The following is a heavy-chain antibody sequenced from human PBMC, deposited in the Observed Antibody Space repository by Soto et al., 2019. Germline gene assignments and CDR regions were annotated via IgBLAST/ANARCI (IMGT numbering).Heavy chain of an antibody. CDR1: GFNFRSYA. CDR2: ISYDGSLE. J-gene: IGHJ5*02. D-gene: IGHD6-13*01. CDR3: ARAAYSSSWNWFDP. Sequence: QVQLVESGGGVVQAGRSLRLSCAASGFNFRSYAIHWVRQAPGKGLEWVAVISYDGSLEHYADSVKGRFTISRDNSKNTLYLQMDSLRGEDTAVYYCARAAYSSSWNWFDPSGQGTLVTVSS. V-gene: IGHV3-30*04.